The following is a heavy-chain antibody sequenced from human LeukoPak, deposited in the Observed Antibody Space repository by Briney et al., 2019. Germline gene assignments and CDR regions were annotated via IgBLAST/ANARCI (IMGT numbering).Heavy chain of an antibody. CDR2: IYYTGST. CDR1: GGSISSYY. Sequence: SETLSLTCTVSGGSISSYYWNWIRQAPGKGLEWLGYIYYTGSTTYNPSVKSRITISLDTSKKQISLKLRSVTAADTAVYCCARRGSWGEPRPFDYWGQGSLVTVSS. CDR3: ARRGSWGEPRPFDY. J-gene: IGHJ4*02. V-gene: IGHV4-59*01. D-gene: IGHD3-16*01.